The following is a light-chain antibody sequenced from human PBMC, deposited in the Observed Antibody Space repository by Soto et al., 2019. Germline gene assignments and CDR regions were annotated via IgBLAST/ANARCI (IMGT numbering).Light chain of an antibody. CDR2: GAS. CDR3: QQYNNWPTIT. J-gene: IGKJ5*01. V-gene: IGKV3-15*01. Sequence: EIVMTQSPATLSVSPGERATLSCRASQSVSSNLAWYQQKPGQAPRLLIYGASTRATSIPARFSGSGSGTEFTLTLSSLQSEDFAVYYCQQYNNWPTITFGQGTRLEIK. CDR1: QSVSSN.